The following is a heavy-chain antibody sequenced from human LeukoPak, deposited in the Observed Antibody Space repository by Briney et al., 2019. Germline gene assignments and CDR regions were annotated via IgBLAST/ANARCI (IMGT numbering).Heavy chain of an antibody. V-gene: IGHV1-69*13. J-gene: IGHJ3*02. CDR2: IIPIFGTA. CDR1: GDTFSSYA. Sequence: GASVKVSCKASGDTFSSYAISWVRQAPGQGLEWMGGIIPIFGTANYAQKFQGRVTITADESTSTAYMELSSLRSEDTAVYYCARKVLGYCSSTSCYHNAFDIWGQGTMVTVSS. D-gene: IGHD2-2*01. CDR3: ARKVLGYCSSTSCYHNAFDI.